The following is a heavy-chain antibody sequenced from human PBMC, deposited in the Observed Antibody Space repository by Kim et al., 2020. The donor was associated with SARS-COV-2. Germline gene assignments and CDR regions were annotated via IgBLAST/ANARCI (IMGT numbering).Heavy chain of an antibody. CDR1: GYTLTELS. J-gene: IGHJ2*01. Sequence: ASVKVSCKVSGYTLTELSMHWVRQAPGKGLEWMGGFDPEDGETIYAQKFQGRVTMTEDTSTDTAYMELSSLRSEDTAVYYCGTSRVWSAKKQYFDLWGRGTLVTVSS. CDR2: FDPEDGET. V-gene: IGHV1-24*01. D-gene: IGHD3-10*01. CDR3: GTSRVWSAKKQYFDL.